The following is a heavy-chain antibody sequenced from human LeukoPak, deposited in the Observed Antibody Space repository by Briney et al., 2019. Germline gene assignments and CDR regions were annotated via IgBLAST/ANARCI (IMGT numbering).Heavy chain of an antibody. Sequence: PVGSLGLSCAASGFTFVTFAMGWVRQAPGKGLEWVSTISGSGGGTYYADSVKGRFTISRDNSKNTLYLQMNSLRAEDTAVYYCAKHKGAGSRYSYSMDVWGKGATVTVSS. CDR2: ISGSGGGT. CDR3: AKHKGAGSRYSYSMDV. V-gene: IGHV3-23*01. CDR1: GFTFVTFA. J-gene: IGHJ6*03. D-gene: IGHD6-13*01.